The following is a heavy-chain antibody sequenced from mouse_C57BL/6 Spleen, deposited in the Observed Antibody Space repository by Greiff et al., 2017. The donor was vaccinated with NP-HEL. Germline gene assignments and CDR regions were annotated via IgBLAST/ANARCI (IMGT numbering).Heavy chain of an antibody. J-gene: IGHJ2*01. V-gene: IGHV1-50*01. D-gene: IGHD2-13*01. CDR3: ARPDGDLDY. CDR2: IDPSDSYT. CDR1: GYTFTSYW. Sequence: QVQLQQPGAELVKPGASVKLSCKASGYTFTSYWMQWVKQRPGQGLEWIGEIDPSDSYTNYNQKFKGKATLTVDTSSSTAYMQLSSLTSEDSAVYYCARPDGDLDYWGQGTTLTVSS.